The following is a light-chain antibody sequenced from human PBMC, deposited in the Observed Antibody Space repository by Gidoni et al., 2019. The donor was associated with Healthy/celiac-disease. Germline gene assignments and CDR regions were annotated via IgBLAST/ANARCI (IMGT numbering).Light chain of an antibody. CDR2: AAS. Sequence: DIQMTQSPSSLSASAGDRVTITCRASQSISSYLNWYQQKPGKAPKLLIYAASSLPSGVPSRFSGSGSGTDFTLTISSLQPEDFATYYCQQSYSTPPTFGGGTKVEIK. J-gene: IGKJ4*01. CDR3: QQSYSTPPT. CDR1: QSISSY. V-gene: IGKV1-39*01.